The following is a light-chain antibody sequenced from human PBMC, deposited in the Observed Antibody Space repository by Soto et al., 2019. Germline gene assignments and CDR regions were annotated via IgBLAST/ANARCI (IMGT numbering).Light chain of an antibody. CDR1: QGIGIT. J-gene: IGKJ4*01. CDR2: GAS. CDR3: QRYNDWPRT. Sequence: IVMTQSPAPLSVSPGEGVTLSCRASQGIGITLAWYQQKPGQTPRLLIYGASTRSTGIPARFRGTGSGTEFTLTINSLQSEDSAVYYSQRYNDWPRTFGGGTKVEIK. V-gene: IGKV3-15*01.